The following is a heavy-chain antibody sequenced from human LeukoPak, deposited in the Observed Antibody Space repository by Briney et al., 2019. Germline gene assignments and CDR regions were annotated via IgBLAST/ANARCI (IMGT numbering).Heavy chain of an antibody. D-gene: IGHD4-17*01. CDR2: ISSSSSYI. J-gene: IGHJ2*01. V-gene: IGHV3-21*01. CDR1: GFTFSSYS. Sequence: GGSLRHSCAASGFTFSSYSMNWVRQAPGKGLGWVSSISSSSSYIYYADSVKGRFTISRDNAKNSLYLQMNSLRAEETAVYYCARDWAVTPRYFDLWGRGTLVTVSS. CDR3: ARDWAVTPRYFDL.